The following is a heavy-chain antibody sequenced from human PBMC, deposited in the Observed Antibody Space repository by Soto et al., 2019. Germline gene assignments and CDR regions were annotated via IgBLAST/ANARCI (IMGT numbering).Heavy chain of an antibody. D-gene: IGHD3-10*01. CDR3: AKGAVRGIIITYLDY. J-gene: IGHJ4*02. CDR1: GFTFSNYA. Sequence: EVQLLESGGGLVQPGGSLTLSCAASGFTFSNYAMSWVRQAPGKGLEWVSSLSGSGDSTYYADSVKGRFTISRDNSKNTLYLQMNSLRAEDTAVFYCAKGAVRGIIITYLDYWGQGTLVTVSS. V-gene: IGHV3-23*01. CDR2: LSGSGDST.